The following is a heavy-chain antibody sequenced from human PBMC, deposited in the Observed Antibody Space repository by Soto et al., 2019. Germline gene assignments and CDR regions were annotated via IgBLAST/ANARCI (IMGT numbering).Heavy chain of an antibody. J-gene: IGHJ4*02. D-gene: IGHD6-19*01. CDR1: GFTFGNYY. CDR2: ISSRGVTI. CDR3: ARVTASGWFVNGRDYFDH. V-gene: IGHV3-11*01. Sequence: GESLKISCNVSGFTFGNYYMSWIRQAPGKGLESISYISSRGVTIYYADSVKGRFTISRDNAKNSLFLQMDSLRAEDTAVYYCARVTASGWFVNGRDYFDHWGQGTLVTVSS.